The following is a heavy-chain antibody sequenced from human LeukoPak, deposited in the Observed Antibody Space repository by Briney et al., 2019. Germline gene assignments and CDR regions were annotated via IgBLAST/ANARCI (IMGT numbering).Heavy chain of an antibody. D-gene: IGHD7-27*01. Sequence: ASVKVPCKASGYIFIDHYMHWVRQAPGQGLEWMGWINPDSGATNYAQKFQGEVTMTRDTSISTAYMELSGLRSDDTAVYYCARTGDPAYDAFDIRGQGTLVTVSS. CDR1: GYIFIDHY. V-gene: IGHV1-2*02. CDR2: INPDSGAT. CDR3: ARTGDPAYDAFDI. J-gene: IGHJ3*02.